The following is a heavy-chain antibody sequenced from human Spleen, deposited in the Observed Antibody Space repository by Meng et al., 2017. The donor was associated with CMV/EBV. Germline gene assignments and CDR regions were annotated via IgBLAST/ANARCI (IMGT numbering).Heavy chain of an antibody. J-gene: IGHJ4*02. CDR3: VRDRNYGVYLGSDY. Sequence: GESLKISCAASGFTFSSYSMNWVRQAPGKGLEWVSSISSSSSYIYYADSVKGRFTISRDNAKNSLYLQMDNLRTEDTALYYCVRDRNYGVYLGSDYWGQGTLVTVSS. CDR1: GFTFSSYS. CDR2: ISSSSSYI. V-gene: IGHV3-21*04. D-gene: IGHD4-17*01.